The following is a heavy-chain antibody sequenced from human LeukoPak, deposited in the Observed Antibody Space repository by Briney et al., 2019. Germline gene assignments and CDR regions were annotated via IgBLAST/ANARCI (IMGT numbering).Heavy chain of an antibody. D-gene: IGHD3-3*01. CDR3: ARSIFPTTENWFDP. V-gene: IGHV1-69*13. J-gene: IGHJ5*02. CDR1: GGTFSSYA. Sequence: SVKVSCKASGGTFSSYAISWVRQAPGQGLEWMGGITPIFGTANYAQKFQGRVTITADESTSTAYMELSSLRSEDTAVYYCARSIFPTTENWFDPWGQGTLVTVSS. CDR2: ITPIFGTA.